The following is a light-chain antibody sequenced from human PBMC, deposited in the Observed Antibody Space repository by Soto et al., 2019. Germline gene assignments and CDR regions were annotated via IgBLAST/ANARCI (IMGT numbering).Light chain of an antibody. CDR2: DVT. J-gene: IGLJ2*01. CDR1: SSDVGGYNH. Sequence: QSVLTQPASVSGSPGQSITISCTGTSSDVGGYNHVSWYQQHPGKAPKLMIYDVTDRPSGVSNRFSGSKSGNTASLAISGLQAEDEADYYCTSYTGPNTLVFGGGTKLTVL. CDR3: TSYTGPNTLV. V-gene: IGLV2-14*03.